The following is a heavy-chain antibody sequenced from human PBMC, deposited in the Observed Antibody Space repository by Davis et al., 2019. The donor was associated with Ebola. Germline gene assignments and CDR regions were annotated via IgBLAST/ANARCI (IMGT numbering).Heavy chain of an antibody. V-gene: IGHV4-34*01. CDR1: GGSFSGHY. J-gene: IGHJ6*02. CDR3: ATGGAMVRRYYYYGMDV. D-gene: IGHD5-18*01. Sequence: SETLSLTCAVYGGSFSGHYWSWIRQPPGKGLEWIGEINHSGSTNYNPSLRSRVTISVDTSKNQFSLKLSSVTAADTAMYYCATGGAMVRRYYYYGMDVWGQGTTVTVSS. CDR2: INHSGST.